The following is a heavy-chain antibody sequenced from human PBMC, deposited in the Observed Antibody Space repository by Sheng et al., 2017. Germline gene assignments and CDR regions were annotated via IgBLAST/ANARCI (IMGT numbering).Heavy chain of an antibody. D-gene: IGHD6-13*01. J-gene: IGHJ3*01. CDR1: GFTFSSYE. CDR2: ISSSGSTI. V-gene: IGHV3-48*03. Sequence: ESGGGLVQPGGSLRLSCAASGFTFSSYEMNWVRQAPGKGLEWVSYISSSGSTIYYADSVKGRFTISRDNAKNSLYLQMNSLRAEDTAVYYCARAHFRGVAAAGTCLSNWGQGTMVTVSS. CDR3: ARAHFRGVAAAGTCLSN.